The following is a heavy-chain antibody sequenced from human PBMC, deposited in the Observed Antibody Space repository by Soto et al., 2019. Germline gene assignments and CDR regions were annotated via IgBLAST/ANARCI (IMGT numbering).Heavy chain of an antibody. CDR2: IYHSGSA. V-gene: IGHV4-4*02. Sequence: SETLSLTCLVSGQNIKSNYWWTWVRQSPGKGLEWIGEIYHSGSAIYSPSFKNRFTLSLDGSKNEFSLKVNSVTGADTAVYYCARDHPHSYGVYYFDYWGQGTPVTVSS. CDR3: ARDHPHSYGVYYFDY. D-gene: IGHD5-18*01. J-gene: IGHJ4*02. CDR1: GQNIKSNYW.